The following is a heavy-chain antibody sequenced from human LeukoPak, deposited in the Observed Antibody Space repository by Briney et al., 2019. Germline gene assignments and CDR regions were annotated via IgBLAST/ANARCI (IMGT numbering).Heavy chain of an antibody. CDR2: IHFSGST. V-gene: IGHV4-59*01. J-gene: IGHJ4*02. Sequence: PSETLSLTCTVSDASISGYYWSWIRQPPGKGLEWIGSIHFSGSTNYNPSLRSRVTISVDTSKNQLSLKLSSVTAADTAVYYCARDLGGIYLVYWGQGTLVTVSS. CDR3: ARDLGGIYLVY. D-gene: IGHD1-26*01. CDR1: DASISGYY.